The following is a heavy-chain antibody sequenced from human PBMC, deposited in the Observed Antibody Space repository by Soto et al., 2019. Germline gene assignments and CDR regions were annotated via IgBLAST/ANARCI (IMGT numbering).Heavy chain of an antibody. D-gene: IGHD4-17*01. CDR1: GFTFSSYG. CDR3: ARDVYGGNSPWAFDI. CDR2: IWSDGSNK. J-gene: IGHJ3*02. Sequence: QVQLVESGGGVVQPGRSLRLSCAASGFTFSSYGMHWVRQAPGKGLEWVAVIWSDGSNKYYADSVKGRFTISRDNSKNTLYLQMNSLRDEDTAVYYCARDVYGGNSPWAFDIWGQGTMVTVSS. V-gene: IGHV3-33*01.